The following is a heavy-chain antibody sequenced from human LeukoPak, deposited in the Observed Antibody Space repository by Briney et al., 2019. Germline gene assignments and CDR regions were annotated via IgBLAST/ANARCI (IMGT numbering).Heavy chain of an antibody. CDR1: GGSISSYY. Sequence: SETLSLTYTVSGGSISSYYWSWIRQPPGKGLEWIGYIYYSGSTNYNPSLKSRVTISVDTSKNQFSLKLSSVTAADTAVYYCAGTYYYGSGSYLGWFDPWGQGTLVTVSS. D-gene: IGHD3-10*01. CDR3: AGTYYYGSGSYLGWFDP. CDR2: IYYSGST. V-gene: IGHV4-59*01. J-gene: IGHJ5*02.